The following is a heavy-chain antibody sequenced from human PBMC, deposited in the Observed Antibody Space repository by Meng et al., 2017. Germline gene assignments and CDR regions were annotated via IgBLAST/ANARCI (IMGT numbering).Heavy chain of an antibody. Sequence: ASVKVSCKASGYTFTSYAMNWVRQAPGQGLEWMGRINTNTGNPTYAQGFTGRFVFSLDTSVSTAYLQISSLRSEDTAVYYCATQYSSSWHSRNNWFDPWGQGTLVTVSS. D-gene: IGHD6-13*01. V-gene: IGHV7-4-1*02. J-gene: IGHJ5*02. CDR2: INTNTGNP. CDR1: GYTFTSYA. CDR3: ATQYSSSWHSRNNWFDP.